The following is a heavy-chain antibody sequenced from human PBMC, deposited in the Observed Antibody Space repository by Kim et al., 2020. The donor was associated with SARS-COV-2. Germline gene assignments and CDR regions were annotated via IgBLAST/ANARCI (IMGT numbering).Heavy chain of an antibody. CDR3: ARGFFRDGLDD. CDR1: RFTFNNYW. J-gene: IGHJ6*02. CDR2: ISSDGSIT. V-gene: IGHV3-74*01. D-gene: IGHD3-10*01. Sequence: GGSLRLSCAVSRFTFNNYWLNWVRHAPGKGLVWVSRISSDGSITNYADAVKGRATLSRDNAENTLYLQMNSLRAEDTAVYYCARGFFRDGLDDWGQGTTVTVSS.